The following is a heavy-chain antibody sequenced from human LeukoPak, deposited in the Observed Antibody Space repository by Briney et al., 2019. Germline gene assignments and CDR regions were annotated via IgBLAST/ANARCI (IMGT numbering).Heavy chain of an antibody. D-gene: IGHD3-16*01. CDR1: GFTFSRCE. CDR2: ISVSARTI. J-gene: IGHJ6*02. CDR3: ARDLKQGGPDYYYGLDV. V-gene: IGHV3-48*03. Sequence: GGSLRLSCAASGFTFSRCEMNWVRQAPGKGLEWVSYISVSARTISYADSVKGRFTISRDNAKKSLYLQMNSLSAEDTAIYYCARDLKQGGPDYYYGLDVWGQGTAVTVSS.